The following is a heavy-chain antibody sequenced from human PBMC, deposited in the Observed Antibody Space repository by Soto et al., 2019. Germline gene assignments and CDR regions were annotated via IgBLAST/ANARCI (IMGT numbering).Heavy chain of an antibody. J-gene: IGHJ4*02. D-gene: IGHD3-22*01. CDR2: IRGSGGST. CDR3: AKGGRTERFRTVVIPYPSDY. V-gene: IGHV3-23*01. CDR1: GFTFRNHA. Sequence: EVQLLESGGGLVQPGGSLRLSCAASGFTFRNHAMSWVRQAPGKGLEWVSAIRGSGGSTYYSDSVKGRFTISRDKSKNSLNLKMNSLRAEDTAVYYCAKGGRTERFRTVVIPYPSDYWGEGTLGTVST.